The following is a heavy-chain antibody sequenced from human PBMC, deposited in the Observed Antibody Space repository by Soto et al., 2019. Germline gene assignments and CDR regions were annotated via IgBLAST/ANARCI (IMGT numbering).Heavy chain of an antibody. CDR2: ISSSSSTI. D-gene: IGHD3-3*01. V-gene: IGHV3-48*02. J-gene: IGHJ4*02. Sequence: GGSPRLSCAASGFTFSSYSMNWVRQAPGKGLEWVSYISSSSSTIYYADSVKGRFTISRDNAKNSLYLQMNSLRDEDTAVYYCARESYYDFWSGYYSAFDYWGQGTLVTVSS. CDR1: GFTFSSYS. CDR3: ARESYYDFWSGYYSAFDY.